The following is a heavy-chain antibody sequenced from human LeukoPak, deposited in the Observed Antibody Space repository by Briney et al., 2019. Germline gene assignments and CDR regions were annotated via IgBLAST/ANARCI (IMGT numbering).Heavy chain of an antibody. D-gene: IGHD3-22*01. CDR3: ARARRDSSDMFAFDY. CDR2: INYSGST. J-gene: IGHJ4*02. Sequence: PSETLSLTCTVSGGSTSSYYWSWIRQPPGKGLEWIGYINYSGSTNYNPSLKSRVTISVDTSKNQFSLKLSSVTAADTAVYYCARARRDSSDMFAFDYWGQGTLVTVSS. CDR1: GGSTSSYY. V-gene: IGHV4-59*01.